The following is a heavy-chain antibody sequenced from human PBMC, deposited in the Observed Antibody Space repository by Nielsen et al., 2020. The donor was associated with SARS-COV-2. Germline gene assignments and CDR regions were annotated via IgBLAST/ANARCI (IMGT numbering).Heavy chain of an antibody. D-gene: IGHD3-3*01. CDR3: AMTYKRITIFGVVIAGPSPGASMDV. V-gene: IGHV4-39*01. CDR1: GGSISSSSYY. CDR2: IYYSGST. Sequence: SETLSLTCTVSGGSISSSSYYWGWIRQPPGKGLEWIGSIYYSGSTYYNPSLKSRVTISVDTSKNQFSLKLSSVTAADTAVYYCAMTYKRITIFGVVIAGPSPGASMDVWGKGTTVTVSS. J-gene: IGHJ6*03.